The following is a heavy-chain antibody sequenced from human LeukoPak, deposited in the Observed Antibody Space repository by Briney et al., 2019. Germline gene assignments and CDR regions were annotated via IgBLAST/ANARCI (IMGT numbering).Heavy chain of an antibody. CDR3: ARAIGGGPRSVY. CDR1: GFIFSSYW. J-gene: IGHJ4*02. V-gene: IGHV3-74*01. Sequence: PGGSLRLSCAASGFIFSSYWMHWVRQAPGKGLVWVSRINSDGSTTNYADSVKGRFTISRDNAKNTLYLQMSSLRAEDTAVYYCARAIGGGPRSVYWGQGTLVTVSS. CDR2: INSDGSTT. D-gene: IGHD3-10*01.